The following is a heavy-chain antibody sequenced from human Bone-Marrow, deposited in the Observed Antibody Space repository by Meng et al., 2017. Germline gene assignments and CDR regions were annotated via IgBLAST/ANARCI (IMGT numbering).Heavy chain of an antibody. D-gene: IGHD6-13*01. Sequence: VQLQESGPGLVKPSGTLSLTCAVSGGSISSSHWWTWVRQSPGRGLEWIGEIYHSGTTNYNPSLKSRVTISVDKSRNLFSLNLSSVTAADTAMYYCARENQGGIVEGGPTYYFDYWGQGALVTVSS. CDR3: ARENQGGIVEGGPTYYFDY. J-gene: IGHJ4*02. CDR2: IYHSGTT. CDR1: GGSISSSHW. V-gene: IGHV4-4*02.